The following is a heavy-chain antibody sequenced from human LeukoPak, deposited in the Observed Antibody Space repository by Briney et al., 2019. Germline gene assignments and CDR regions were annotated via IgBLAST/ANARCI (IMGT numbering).Heavy chain of an antibody. CDR1: GYTFTSYG. V-gene: IGHV1-18*01. CDR3: ARGSPYYGSGRPPYYFDY. J-gene: IGHJ4*02. CDR2: ISAYNGNT. Sequence: GASVKVSCKASGYTFTSYGISWVRQAPGQGLEWMGWISAYNGNTNYAQKLQGRVTMTTDTSTSTAYMELRSLRSDDTAVYYCARGSPYYGSGRPPYYFDYWGQGTLVTVSS. D-gene: IGHD3-10*01.